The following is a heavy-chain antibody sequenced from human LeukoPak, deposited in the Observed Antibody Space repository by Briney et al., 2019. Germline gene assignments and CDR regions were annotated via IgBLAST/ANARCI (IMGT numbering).Heavy chain of an antibody. CDR1: GGSISSSSYY. V-gene: IGHV4-39*01. CDR3: AGSMVRGVKGFDP. D-gene: IGHD3-10*01. Sequence: SETLSLTCTVSGGSISSSSYYWGWIRQPPGKGLEWIGSIYYSGNTYYNPSLKTRVTISVDTSTNQFSMKLSSVTAAVTAVSYCAGSMVRGVKGFDPWGQGTLVTVSS. CDR2: IYYSGNT. J-gene: IGHJ5*02.